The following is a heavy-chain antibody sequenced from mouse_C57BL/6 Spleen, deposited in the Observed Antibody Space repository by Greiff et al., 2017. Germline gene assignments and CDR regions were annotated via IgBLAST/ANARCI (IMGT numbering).Heavy chain of an antibody. D-gene: IGHD1-1*01. CDR3: AREDYFFDY. V-gene: IGHV1-50*01. CDR2: IDPSDSYT. CDR1: GYTFTSYW. Sequence: QVQLQQPGAELVKPGASVKLSCKASGYTFTSYWMQWVKQRPGQGLEWIGEIDPSDSYTNYNQKFKGKATLTVDTSSSTAYMQLSSLTSEDSAVYYCAREDYFFDYCGQGTTLTVSS. J-gene: IGHJ2*01.